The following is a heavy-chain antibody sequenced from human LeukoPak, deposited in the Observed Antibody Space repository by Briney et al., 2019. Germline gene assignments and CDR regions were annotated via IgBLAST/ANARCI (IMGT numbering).Heavy chain of an antibody. D-gene: IGHD3-3*01. J-gene: IGHJ4*02. CDR3: ARSDFGVVIPFDY. V-gene: IGHV4-34*01. CDR2: INHSGST. CDR1: GGSFGGYY. Sequence: PSETLSLTCAVYGGSFGGYYWSWIRQPPGKGLEWIGEINHSGSTNYNPSLKSRVTISVDTSKNQFSLKLSSVTAADTAVYYCARSDFGVVIPFDYWGQGTLVTVSS.